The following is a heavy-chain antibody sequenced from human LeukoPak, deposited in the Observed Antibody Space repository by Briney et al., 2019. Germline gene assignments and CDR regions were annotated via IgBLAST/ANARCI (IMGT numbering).Heavy chain of an antibody. J-gene: IGHJ5*02. Sequence: ASVKVSCKVSGYTLTELSMHWVRQAPGQGLEWMGRINPNSGGTNYAQKFQGRVTMTRDTSISTAYMELSRLRSDDTAVYYCARGKRYCSSTSCYWFDPWGQGTLVTVSS. V-gene: IGHV1-2*06. D-gene: IGHD2-2*01. CDR3: ARGKRYCSSTSCYWFDP. CDR2: INPNSGGT. CDR1: GYTLTELS.